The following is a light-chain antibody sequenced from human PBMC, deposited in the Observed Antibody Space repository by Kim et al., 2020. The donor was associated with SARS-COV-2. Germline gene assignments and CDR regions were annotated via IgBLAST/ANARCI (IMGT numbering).Light chain of an antibody. J-gene: IGLJ2*01. V-gene: IGLV3-1*01. CDR3: QAWDSSTVV. CDR1: RLGDKY. CDR2: QDS. Sequence: VSPAQTASVTCSGDRLGDKYACWYQQKPGQSPVLVIYQDSKRPSGIPERFSGSNSGNTATLTISGTQAMDEADYYCQAWDSSTVVFGGGTQLTVL.